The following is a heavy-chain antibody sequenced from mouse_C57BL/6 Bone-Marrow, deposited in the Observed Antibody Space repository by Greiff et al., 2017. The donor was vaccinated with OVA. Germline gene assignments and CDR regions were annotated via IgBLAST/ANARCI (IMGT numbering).Heavy chain of an antibody. V-gene: IGHV3-6*01. CDR1: GYSITSGYY. CDR2: ISYDGSN. D-gene: IGHD1-1*01. Sequence: EVKLQESGPGLVKPSQSLSLTCSVTGYSITSGYYWNWIRQFPGNKLEWMGYISYDGSNNYNPSLKNRISITRDTSKNQFFLKLNSVTTEDTATYYCAREGGSSYFDYWGQGTTLTVSS. J-gene: IGHJ2*01. CDR3: AREGGSSYFDY.